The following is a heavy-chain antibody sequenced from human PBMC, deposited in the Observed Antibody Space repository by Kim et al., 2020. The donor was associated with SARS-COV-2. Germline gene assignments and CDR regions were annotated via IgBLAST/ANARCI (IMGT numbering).Heavy chain of an antibody. CDR1: GYTFTSYG. Sequence: ASVKVSCKASGYTFTSYGISWVRQAPGQGLEWMGWISAYNGNTNYAQKLQGRVTMTTDTSTSTAYMELRSLRSDDTAVYYCARSDPGGHDILTGTLNWFDPWGQGTLVTVSS. V-gene: IGHV1-18*04. CDR3: ARSDPGGHDILTGTLNWFDP. J-gene: IGHJ5*02. CDR2: ISAYNGNT. D-gene: IGHD3-9*01.